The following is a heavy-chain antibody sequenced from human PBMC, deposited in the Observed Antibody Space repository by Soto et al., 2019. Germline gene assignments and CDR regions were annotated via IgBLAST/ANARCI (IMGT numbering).Heavy chain of an antibody. J-gene: IGHJ4*02. V-gene: IGHV3-7*01. D-gene: IGHD3-3*01. Sequence: GGSLRLSCAASGFTFSSYWMSWVRQAPGKGLEWVANIKQDGSEKYYVDSVKGRFTISRDNAKNSLYLQMNSLRAEDTAVYYCAREDQYYDFWSGSPPYYFDYWGQGTLVTVSS. CDR2: IKQDGSEK. CDR3: AREDQYYDFWSGSPPYYFDY. CDR1: GFTFSSYW.